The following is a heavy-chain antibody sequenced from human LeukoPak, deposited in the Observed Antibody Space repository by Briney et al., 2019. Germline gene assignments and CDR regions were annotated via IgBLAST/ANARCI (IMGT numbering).Heavy chain of an antibody. D-gene: IGHD3-22*01. CDR2: INPNSGGT. CDR3: ARIRSYYDSSGYSPY. Sequence: ASVKVSCKASGYTFTGYYMHWVRQAPGQGLEWMGWINPNSGGTNYAQKFQGRVTMTRDTSISTAYMELSRLRSDDTAVYYCARIRSYYDSSGYSPYWGQGTLVTVCS. V-gene: IGHV1-2*02. CDR1: GYTFTGYY. J-gene: IGHJ4*02.